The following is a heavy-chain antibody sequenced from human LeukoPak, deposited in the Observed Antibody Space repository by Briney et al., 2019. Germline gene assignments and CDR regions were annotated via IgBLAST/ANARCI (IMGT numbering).Heavy chain of an antibody. J-gene: IGHJ6*03. Sequence: SETLSLTCTVSGGSISSYYWSWIRQPPGKGLEWIGYIYYSGSTNYNPSLKSRVTMSVDTSKNQFSLKLSSVTAADTAVYYCARAPYYYYYMDVWGKGTTVTVSS. CDR2: IYYSGST. CDR3: ARAPYYYYYMDV. CDR1: GGSISSYY. V-gene: IGHV4-59*12.